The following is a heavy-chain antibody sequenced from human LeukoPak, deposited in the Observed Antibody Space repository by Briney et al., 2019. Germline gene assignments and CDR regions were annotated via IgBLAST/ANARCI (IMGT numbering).Heavy chain of an antibody. CDR2: IYYSGST. D-gene: IGHD2-21*02. J-gene: IGHJ4*02. CDR1: GGAINSYY. V-gene: IGHV4-59*12. Sequence: KASETLSLTCSVSGGAINSYYWSWIRQPPGQGLEWIGKIYYSGSTNYNPSLKSRVTISVDTSKNQFSLKLSSVTDADTAVYYCARDVYRVVTDIEVYYFDYWGQGTPVTVSS. CDR3: ARDVYRVVTDIEVYYFDY.